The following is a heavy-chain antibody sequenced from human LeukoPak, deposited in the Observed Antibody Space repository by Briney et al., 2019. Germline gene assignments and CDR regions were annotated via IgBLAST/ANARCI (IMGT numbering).Heavy chain of an antibody. J-gene: IGHJ4*02. CDR2: ISGSGVSP. V-gene: IGHV3-23*01. CDR3: AKDRDYGFWSGYNWDN. D-gene: IGHD3-3*01. Sequence: GGPLRLSCAASELTFSTYAMSWVRQAPGRGLEWLSSISGSGVSPYYADSVKGRFPTPRDNSKDTLSLQVHSRRREATAVYFCAKDRDYGFWSGYNWDNWGEGALVTVSS. CDR1: ELTFSTYA.